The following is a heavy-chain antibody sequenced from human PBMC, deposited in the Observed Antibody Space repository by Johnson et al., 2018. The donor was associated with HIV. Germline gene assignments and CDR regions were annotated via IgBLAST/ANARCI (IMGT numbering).Heavy chain of an antibody. Sequence: MLLVESGGGVVQPGGSLRLSCAASGFTFSSYAMNWVRQAPGKGLEWVANIKQDGSVKNSVDSVKGRFTISRDNAKNSLYLQMNSLRPEDTAVYYCARDQTYYYDTSGYQGAFDIWGQGTMVSVSS. CDR3: ARDQTYYYDTSGYQGAFDI. V-gene: IGHV3-7*01. D-gene: IGHD3-22*01. CDR2: IKQDGSVK. CDR1: GFTFSSYA. J-gene: IGHJ3*02.